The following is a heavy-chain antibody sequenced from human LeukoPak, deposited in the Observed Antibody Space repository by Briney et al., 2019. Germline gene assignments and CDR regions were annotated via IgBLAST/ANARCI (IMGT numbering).Heavy chain of an antibody. CDR2: INHSGST. V-gene: IGHV4-34*01. D-gene: IGHD6-13*01. CDR1: GGSFSGYY. J-gene: IGHJ4*02. Sequence: SETLSLTCAVYGGSFSGYYWSWIRQPPGKGLEWIAEINHSGSTNYNPSLERRVTISVDTSKNEFSLRLSSVTAADTAVYYCARAGYSSSWNYWGQGTLVTVSS. CDR3: ARAGYSSSWNY.